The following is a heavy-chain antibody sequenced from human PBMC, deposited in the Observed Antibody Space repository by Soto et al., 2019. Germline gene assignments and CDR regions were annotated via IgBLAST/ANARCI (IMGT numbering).Heavy chain of an antibody. CDR2: ISYDGSNK. CDR3: ARDRSMIVVLISH. V-gene: IGHV3-30-3*01. CDR1: GFTFSSYV. Sequence: QVQLVESGGGVVQPGRSLRLSCAASGFTFSSYVMHWVRQAPGKGLEWVAAISYDGSNKYYADSVKGRFSISRDNSKNTFFLQMNSMRDEDTAVYYCARDRSMIVVLISHWGQGSRVTVSS. D-gene: IGHD3-22*01. J-gene: IGHJ1*01.